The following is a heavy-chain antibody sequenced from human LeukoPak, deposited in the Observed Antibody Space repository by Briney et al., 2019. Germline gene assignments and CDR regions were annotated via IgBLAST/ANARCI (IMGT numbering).Heavy chain of an antibody. Sequence: PGGSLRLSCAAAGFTFSHYGMHWVRQAPGKGLEWVAVIWSDGTNQYYADSVKGRFTISRDDSGNTVYPQMNSLRPEDTGVYYCAKDAQRGFDYSNSLEYWGQGTPVTVST. CDR3: AKDAQRGFDYSNSLEY. J-gene: IGHJ4*02. D-gene: IGHD4-11*01. CDR1: GFTFSHYG. CDR2: IWSDGTNQ. V-gene: IGHV3-33*06.